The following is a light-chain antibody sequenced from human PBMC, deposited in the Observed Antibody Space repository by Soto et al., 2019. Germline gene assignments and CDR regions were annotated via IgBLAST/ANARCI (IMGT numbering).Light chain of an antibody. J-gene: IGLJ1*01. V-gene: IGLV2-23*01. CDR3: CSHAGRNTYV. Sequence: QSALTQPASVSGSPGQSITISCTGTSSDVGSGNVVSWYQHYPGKAPQLIIYEGFKRPSGVSSRFSGSKSGNTASLTISGLQAEDEAEYYCCSHAGRNTYVFGTGTNVTVL. CDR1: SSDVGSGNV. CDR2: EGF.